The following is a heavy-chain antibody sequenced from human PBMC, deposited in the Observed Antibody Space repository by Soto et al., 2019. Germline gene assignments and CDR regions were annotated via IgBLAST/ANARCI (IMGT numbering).Heavy chain of an antibody. Sequence: LRLSCAASGFTFSSYWMSWVRQAPGKGLEWVDNIKQDGSEKYYVDSVKGRFTISRDNAKNSLYLQMNSLRAEDTAVYYCASLLWNYYYGMDVWGQGTTVTVSS. J-gene: IGHJ6*02. V-gene: IGHV3-7*03. CDR2: IKQDGSEK. CDR3: ASLLWNYYYGMDV. CDR1: GFTFSSYW. D-gene: IGHD2-21*01.